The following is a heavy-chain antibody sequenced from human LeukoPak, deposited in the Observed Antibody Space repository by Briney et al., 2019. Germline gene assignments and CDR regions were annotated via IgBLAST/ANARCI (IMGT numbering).Heavy chain of an antibody. Sequence: SVKVSCKASGGTFSSYAISWVRQAPGQGLEWMGGIIPIFGTANYAQKFQGRVTITADESTSTAYMELSSLRSEGTAVYYCAREQIDTAMGNWFDPWGQGTLVTASS. D-gene: IGHD5-18*01. V-gene: IGHV1-69*01. CDR3: AREQIDTAMGNWFDP. J-gene: IGHJ5*02. CDR2: IIPIFGTA. CDR1: GGTFSSYA.